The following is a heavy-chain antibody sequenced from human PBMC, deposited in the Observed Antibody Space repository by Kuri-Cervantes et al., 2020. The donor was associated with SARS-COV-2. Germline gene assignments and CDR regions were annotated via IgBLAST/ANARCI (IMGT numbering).Heavy chain of an antibody. V-gene: IGHV3-73*01. CDR2: VRGKANNYAT. Sequence: ETLSLTCAASGFTFSNAWMSWVRQASGKGLEWVGRVRGKANNYATAYAASVKGRFTISRDDSKNMAYLQMNSLKTEDTAVYYCTTLIDYWGQGALVTVSS. CDR1: GFTFSNAW. CDR3: TTLIDY. J-gene: IGHJ4*02.